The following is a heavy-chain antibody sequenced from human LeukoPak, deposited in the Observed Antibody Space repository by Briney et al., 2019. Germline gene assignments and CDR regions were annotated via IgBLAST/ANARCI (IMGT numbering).Heavy chain of an antibody. CDR2: ISGYNGNT. CDR1: GYTFTGYY. Sequence: ASVKVSCKASGYTFTGYYIHWVRQAPGQGLEWMGWISGYNGNTNYAQKLQGRVTMTTDTSTSTAYMELRSLRSDDTAVYYCARAPLYGSCEYWGQGTLVTVSS. D-gene: IGHD6-6*01. J-gene: IGHJ4*02. CDR3: ARAPLYGSCEY. V-gene: IGHV1-18*04.